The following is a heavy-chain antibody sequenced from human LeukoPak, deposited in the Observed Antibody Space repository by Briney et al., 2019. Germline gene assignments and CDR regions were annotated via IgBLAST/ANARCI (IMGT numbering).Heavy chain of an antibody. CDR2: IYYSGST. CDR1: GGSISSFY. CDR3: VRPYSSGWQN. V-gene: IGHV4-59*05. Sequence: SETLSLTCTVSGGSISSFYWSWIWHPPGKGLEWIGSIYYSGSTYYNPSLKSRVTVSVDTSKNQFSLKLSSVTAADTAVYYCVRPYSSGWQNWGQGTLVTVSS. J-gene: IGHJ4*02. D-gene: IGHD6-19*01.